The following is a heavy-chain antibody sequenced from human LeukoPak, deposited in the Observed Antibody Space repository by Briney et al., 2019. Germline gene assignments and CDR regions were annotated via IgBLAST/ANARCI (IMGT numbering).Heavy chain of an antibody. D-gene: IGHD3-22*01. V-gene: IGHV4-39*07. CDR2: IYYSGST. CDR1: GFTFSSYS. J-gene: IGHJ4*02. CDR3: AGLGVPYYFDY. Sequence: GSLRLSCAASGFTFSSYSMNWVRQPPGKGLEWIGSIYYSGSTYYNPSLKSRVTISVDTSKNQFSLKLSSVTAADTAVYYCAGLGVPYYFDYWGQGTLVTVSS.